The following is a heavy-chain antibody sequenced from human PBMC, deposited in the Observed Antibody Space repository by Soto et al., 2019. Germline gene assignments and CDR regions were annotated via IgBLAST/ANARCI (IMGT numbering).Heavy chain of an antibody. V-gene: IGHV4-34*01. J-gene: IGHJ2*01. CDR2: INHSGST. CDR1: GGSFSGYY. Sequence: QVQLHQWGAALLKPSETLSLTCAVSGGSFSGYYWSWIRQSPGKGLEWIGEINHSGSTKHNPSLQSRVTISVDTCKNQFSLKLNSVTAADTAVYYCARANLLTGFYVVYFDVWGRGILVTVSS. CDR3: ARANLLTGFYVVYFDV. D-gene: IGHD3-9*01.